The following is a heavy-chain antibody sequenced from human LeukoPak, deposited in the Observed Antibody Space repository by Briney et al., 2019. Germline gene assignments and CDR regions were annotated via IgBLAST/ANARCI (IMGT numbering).Heavy chain of an antibody. J-gene: IGHJ4*02. CDR2: ISWDSGNI. V-gene: IGHV3-9*01. D-gene: IGHD6-13*01. CDR3: AKSLGSTMYYFDS. CDR1: GFTFDNYA. Sequence: GGSPRLSCAASGFTFDNYAMHWVRQAPGKGLEWVAGISWDSGNIGYADSVKGRFTISRDNAKNSLYLQMNSLRIEDTALYYCAKSLGSTMYYFDSWGQGTLVTVSS.